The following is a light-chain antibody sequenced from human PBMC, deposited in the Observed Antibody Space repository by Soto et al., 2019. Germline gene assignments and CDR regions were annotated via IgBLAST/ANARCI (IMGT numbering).Light chain of an antibody. CDR1: QSVSNN. CDR3: QQSYDWPPWT. V-gene: IGKV3-15*01. CDR2: GAS. Sequence: EIVMTQSPAILSVSPGERATLSCRASQSVSNNLAWYQQKPGQAPRLLIYGASARATGIPARFSGSGAGTEFTLTISSLQSEEFAVYYCQQSYDWPPWTFGQGTKVDI. J-gene: IGKJ1*01.